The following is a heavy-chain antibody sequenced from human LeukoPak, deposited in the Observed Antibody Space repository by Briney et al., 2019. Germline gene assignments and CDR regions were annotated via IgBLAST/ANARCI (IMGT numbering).Heavy chain of an antibody. J-gene: IGHJ4*02. V-gene: IGHV1-24*01. CDR2: FDPEDGET. CDR3: ATAPFITMVRGVTYFDY. CDR1: GYTLTELS. Sequence: ASVKVSCKVSGYTLTELSMHWVRQAPGKGLEWMGGFDPEDGETIYAQKFQGRVTMTEDTSTDTAYMELSSLRSEDTAVYYCATAPFITMVRGVTYFDYWGQGTLVTVSS. D-gene: IGHD3-10*01.